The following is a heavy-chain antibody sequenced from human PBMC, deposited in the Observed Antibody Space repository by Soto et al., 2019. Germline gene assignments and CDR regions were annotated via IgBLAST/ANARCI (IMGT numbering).Heavy chain of an antibody. V-gene: IGHV3-30*18. CDR2: ISYDGSNK. CDR3: AKGFNYYDSSGYYY. Sequence: TGGSLRLSCAASGFTFSSYGMHWVRQAPGKGLEWVAVISYDGSNKYYADSVKGRFTISRDNSKNTLYLQMNSLRAEDTAVYYCAKGFNYYDSSGYYYWGQGTLVTVSS. CDR1: GFTFSSYG. D-gene: IGHD3-22*01. J-gene: IGHJ4*02.